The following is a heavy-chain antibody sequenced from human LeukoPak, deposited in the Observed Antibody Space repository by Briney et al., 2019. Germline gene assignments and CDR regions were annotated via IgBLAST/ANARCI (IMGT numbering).Heavy chain of an antibody. CDR2: IKQDGSEK. D-gene: IGHD1-26*01. V-gene: IGHV3-7*01. CDR3: ARDRVGHDY. Sequence: GGPLRLSCEASGFTFSSYWMSWVRQAPGKGLEWVANIKQDGSEKYYVDSVKGRFTISRDNAKNSLYLQMNSLRAEDTAVYYCARDRVGHDYWGQGTLVTVSS. J-gene: IGHJ4*02. CDR1: GFTFSSYW.